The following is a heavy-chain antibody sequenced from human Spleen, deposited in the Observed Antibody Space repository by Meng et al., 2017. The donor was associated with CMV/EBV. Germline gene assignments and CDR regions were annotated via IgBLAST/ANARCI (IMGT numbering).Heavy chain of an antibody. J-gene: IGHJ4*02. CDR2: MNPNSGNT. Sequence: ASVKVSCKASGYTFTSYDINWVRQATGQGLEWMGWMNPNSGNTGYAQKFQGRVTMTRNTSISTAYMELSSLRSEDTAVYYCARVSGGWYSLPFWGQGTLVTVSS. CDR3: ARVSGGWYSLPF. CDR1: GYTFTSYD. D-gene: IGHD6-13*01. V-gene: IGHV1-8*01.